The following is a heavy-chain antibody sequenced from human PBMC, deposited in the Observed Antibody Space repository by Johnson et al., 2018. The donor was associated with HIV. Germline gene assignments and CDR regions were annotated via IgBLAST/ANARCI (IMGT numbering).Heavy chain of an antibody. D-gene: IGHD3-16*01. CDR3: VRDAFDYRDASGRFGGAGFDL. CDR1: GFTFSSYA. Sequence: VLLLESGGGLIQPGGSLRLSCEASGFTFSSYAMNWVRQAPGKGLEWVSYISSSTNTIYYADSVKGRFTISRDKAKNSLALQMNSLRAEDTAVYYCVRDAFDYRDASGRFGGAGFDLWGQGTVVTVSS. CDR2: ISSSTNTI. V-gene: IGHV3-48*01. J-gene: IGHJ3*01.